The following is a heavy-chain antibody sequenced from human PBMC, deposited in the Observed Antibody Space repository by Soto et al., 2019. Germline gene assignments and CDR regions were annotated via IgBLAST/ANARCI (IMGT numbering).Heavy chain of an antibody. D-gene: IGHD3-16*01. CDR3: ARDGTSWGYYGMDV. J-gene: IGHJ6*02. CDR1: GFTFSDYY. Sequence: QVQLVESRGGLVKPGGSLRLSCAASGFTFSDYYMSWIRQAPGKGLEWVSYISSSSSYTNYADSVKGRFTISRDNAKNSLYLQMNSLRAEDTAVYYCARDGTSWGYYGMDVWGQGTTVTVSS. CDR2: ISSSSSYT. V-gene: IGHV3-11*05.